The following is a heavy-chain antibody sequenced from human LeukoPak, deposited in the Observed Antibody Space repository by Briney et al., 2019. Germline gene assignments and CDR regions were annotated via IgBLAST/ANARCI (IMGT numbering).Heavy chain of an antibody. CDR3: AKGDGSGSYLDY. V-gene: IGHV3-66*02. J-gene: IGHJ4*02. CDR2: INSGGNT. CDR1: GFTFGDYA. D-gene: IGHD3-10*01. Sequence: GGSLRLSCTASGFTFGDYAMSWFRQAPGKGLEWVSFINSGGNTYYADSVKGRFTISRDKLKNTLYLQMNSLRAEDTAVYYCAKGDGSGSYLDYWGQGTLVTVSS.